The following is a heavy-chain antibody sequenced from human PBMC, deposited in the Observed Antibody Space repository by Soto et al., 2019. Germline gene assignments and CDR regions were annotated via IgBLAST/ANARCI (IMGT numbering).Heavy chain of an antibody. CDR2: IYYTGSA. Sequence: QVKLQESGPGLVKPTQTLSLTCTVSGGSINSVAYFWSWIRQQPGKGLEWIGYIYYTGSAHYNPSLKSRAIISIDTSKSQVSLTMSSLTVADTAVYFCARDLGSGPLTGSYGVDVWGQGITVTVSS. CDR1: GGSINSVAYF. V-gene: IGHV4-31*02. D-gene: IGHD6-19*01. J-gene: IGHJ6*01. CDR3: ARDLGSGPLTGSYGVDV.